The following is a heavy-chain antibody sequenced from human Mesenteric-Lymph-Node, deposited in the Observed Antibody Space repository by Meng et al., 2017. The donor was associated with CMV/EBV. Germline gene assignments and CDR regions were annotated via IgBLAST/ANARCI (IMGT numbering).Heavy chain of an antibody. Sequence: ASVKVSCKASGYTFTSYGISWVRQAPGQGLEWMGWISAYNGNTNYAQKLQGRVTMTTDTSTSTAYMELRSLRFDDTAVYYCAREFWEAIRFLEWLPNYYYYGMDVWGQGTTVTVS. J-gene: IGHJ6*02. V-gene: IGHV1-18*01. CDR2: ISAYNGNT. CDR1: GYTFTSYG. D-gene: IGHD3-3*01. CDR3: AREFWEAIRFLEWLPNYYYYGMDV.